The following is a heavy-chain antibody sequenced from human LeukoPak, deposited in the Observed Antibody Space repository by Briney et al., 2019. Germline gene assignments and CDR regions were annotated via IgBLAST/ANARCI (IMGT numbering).Heavy chain of an antibody. CDR1: GGSISSSSYY. CDR2: IYYSGST. J-gene: IGHJ6*04. V-gene: IGHV4-39*01. D-gene: IGHD5/OR15-5a*01. Sequence: PSETLSLTCTVSGGSISSSSYYWGWIRQPPGKGLEWIGSIYYSGSTYYNPSLKSRVTISVDTSKNKFSLKLSSVTAADTAVYYCARVPIVYPTPDVWGKGTTVTVSS. CDR3: ARVPIVYPTPDV.